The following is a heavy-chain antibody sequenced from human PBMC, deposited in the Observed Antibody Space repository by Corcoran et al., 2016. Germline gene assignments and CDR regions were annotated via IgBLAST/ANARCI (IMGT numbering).Heavy chain of an antibody. Sequence: QVQLQQSGPGLVKPSQTLSLTCAISGDSVSSNSSACNWIRQSPSRGLEWLGRTYYRSKWYNDYAVSVKSRITINPDTSKNQFSLQLNSVTPEDTAVYYCAREEQQLEECGFDPWGQGTLVTVSS. CDR3: AREEQQLEECGFDP. V-gene: IGHV6-1*01. J-gene: IGHJ5*02. D-gene: IGHD6-13*01. CDR1: GDSVSSNSSA. CDR2: TYYRSKWYN.